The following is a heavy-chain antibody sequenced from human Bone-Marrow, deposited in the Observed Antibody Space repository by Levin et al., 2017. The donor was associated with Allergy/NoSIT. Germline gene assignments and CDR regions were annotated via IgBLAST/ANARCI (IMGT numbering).Heavy chain of an antibody. V-gene: IGHV1-18*01. CDR1: GYAFSNYG. J-gene: IGHJ4*02. CDR2: ISGYNGNT. CDR3: ARYLSGLYYDTSGSYYAY. Sequence: ASVKVSCKASGYAFSNYGISWVRQAPGQRLEWMGWISGYNGNTNYAQQFQGRVTMTTDTSSSTAYMELRSLRSDDTAVYYCARYLSGLYYDTSGSYYAYWGQGTLVTVSS. D-gene: IGHD3-22*01.